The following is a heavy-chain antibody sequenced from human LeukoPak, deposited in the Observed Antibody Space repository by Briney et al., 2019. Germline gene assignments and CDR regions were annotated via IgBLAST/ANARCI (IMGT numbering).Heavy chain of an antibody. V-gene: IGHV1-69*01. CDR3: RLLWFGESNYYYMDV. D-gene: IGHD3-10*01. J-gene: IGHJ6*03. Sequence: GSSVKVSCKASGCTFSSYAISWVRQAPGQGLELMGGIIPIFGTANYAQKFQGRVTITADESTSTAYMELSSLRSEDTAVYYCRLLWFGESNYYYMDVWGKGTTVTVSS. CDR1: GCTFSSYA. CDR2: IIPIFGTA.